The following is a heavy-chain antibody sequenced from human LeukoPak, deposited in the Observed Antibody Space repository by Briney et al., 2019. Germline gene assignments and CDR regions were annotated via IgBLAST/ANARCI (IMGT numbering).Heavy chain of an antibody. J-gene: IGHJ4*02. CDR3: ARERRDGYKVYFDY. D-gene: IGHD5-24*01. CDR1: GGSISNYY. Sequence: SETLSLTCTVSGGSISNYYWSWVRQPPGKGLEWIGYVYYSGTTNYNPSLKSRGTISVDTSKNQFSLRLSSVTAADTAVYYCARERRDGYKVYFDYWGLGTLVTVSS. V-gene: IGHV4-59*01. CDR2: VYYSGTT.